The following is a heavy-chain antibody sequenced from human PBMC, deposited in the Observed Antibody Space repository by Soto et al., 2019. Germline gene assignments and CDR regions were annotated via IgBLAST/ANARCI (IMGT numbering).Heavy chain of an antibody. CDR2: IYSGGST. J-gene: IGHJ4*02. Sequence: LRLSCAASGFTVSSNYMSWVRQAPGKGLEWVSVIYSGGSTYYADSVKGRFTISRDNSKNTLYLQMNSLRAEDTAVYYCARDPGSITSPDRVHFDYWGQGTLVTVSS. V-gene: IGHV3-53*01. CDR3: ARDPGSITSPDRVHFDY. D-gene: IGHD3-10*01. CDR1: GFTVSSNY.